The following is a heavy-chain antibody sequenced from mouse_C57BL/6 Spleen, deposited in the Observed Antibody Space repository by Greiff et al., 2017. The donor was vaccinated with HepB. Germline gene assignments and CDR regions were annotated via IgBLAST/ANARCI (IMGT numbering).Heavy chain of an antibody. CDR3: ARGYYGSSTAWFAY. Sequence: DVMLVESGGGLVKPGGSLKLSCAASGFTFSDYGMHWVRQAPEKGLEWVAYISSGSSTIYYADTVKGRFTISRDNAKNTLFLQMTSLRSEDTAMYYCARGYYGSSTAWFAYWGQGTLVTVSA. J-gene: IGHJ3*01. D-gene: IGHD1-1*01. CDR1: GFTFSDYG. V-gene: IGHV5-17*01. CDR2: ISSGSSTI.